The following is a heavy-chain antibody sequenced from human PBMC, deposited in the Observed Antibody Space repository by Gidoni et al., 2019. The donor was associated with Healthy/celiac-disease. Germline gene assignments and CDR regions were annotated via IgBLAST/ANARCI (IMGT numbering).Heavy chain of an antibody. CDR1: GYTFTSYA. CDR3: ARVGAGYWYFDL. J-gene: IGHJ2*01. Sequence: QVQLVQSGAEVTKPGSSVKVSCKASGYTFTSYAMHWVRQAPGQRLEWMGWINAGNGNTKYSQKLQGRVTITRDTSASTAYMELSSLRSEDTAVYYCARVGAGYWYFDLWGRGTLVTVSS. CDR2: INAGNGNT. V-gene: IGHV1-3*01. D-gene: IGHD1-26*01.